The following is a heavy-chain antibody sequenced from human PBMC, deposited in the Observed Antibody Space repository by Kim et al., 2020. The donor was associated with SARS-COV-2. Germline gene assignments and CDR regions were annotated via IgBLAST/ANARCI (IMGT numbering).Heavy chain of an antibody. CDR1: GFTFSSYS. CDR3: ARVITGTKRGYYYYGMDV. CDR2: ISSSSSYI. Sequence: GGSLRLSCAASGFTFSSYSMNWVRQAPGKGLEWVSSISSSSSYIYYADSVKGRFTISRDNAKNSLYLQMNSLRAEDTAVYYCARVITGTKRGYYYYGMDVWGHGTTVTVYS. J-gene: IGHJ6*02. V-gene: IGHV3-21*01. D-gene: IGHD1-20*01.